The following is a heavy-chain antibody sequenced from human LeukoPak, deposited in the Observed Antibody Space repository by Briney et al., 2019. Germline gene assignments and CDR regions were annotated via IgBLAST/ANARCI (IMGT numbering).Heavy chain of an antibody. CDR2: IYTSGST. CDR1: GGSISSYY. CDR3: ARSAIPYYYYYMDV. V-gene: IGHV4-4*09. Sequence: TETLSLTCTVSGGSISSYYWSWIRQPPGKGLEWIGYIYTSGSTNYNPSLKSRVTISVDTSKNQFSLKLSSVTAADTAVYYCARSAIPYYYYYMDVWGKGTTVTVSS. J-gene: IGHJ6*03.